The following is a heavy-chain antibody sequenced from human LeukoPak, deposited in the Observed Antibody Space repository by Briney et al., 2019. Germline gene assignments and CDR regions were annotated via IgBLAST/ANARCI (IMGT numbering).Heavy chain of an antibody. CDR1: GFTFSNYA. D-gene: IGHD3-22*01. CDR3: AKGPYYYDSSGYSRRWFDP. J-gene: IGHJ5*02. V-gene: IGHV3-23*01. Sequence: GGSLRLSCAVSGFTFSNYAMSWDRQAPGKGLEWVSGISGSGGRTYYADSVKGRFTISRDNSKNTLNLQMNSLRAEDTAVYYCAKGPYYYDSSGYSRRWFDPWGQGTLVTVSS. CDR2: ISGSGGRT.